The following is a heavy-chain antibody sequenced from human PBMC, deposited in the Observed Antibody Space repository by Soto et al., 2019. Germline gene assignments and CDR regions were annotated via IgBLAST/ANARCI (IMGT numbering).Heavy chain of an antibody. D-gene: IGHD5-12*01. Sequence: QVQLVQSGAEVKKPGSSVKVSCKTSGGTFSNDIITWVRQAPGQGLEWMGRIIPILDTTNYAQKFQGRVTITADKSTSTAYMEMNSLRSEDTAVYYCVRDSPIGSTFSGYDGIDYWGQGTLVTVSS. J-gene: IGHJ4*02. CDR1: GGTFSNDI. CDR3: VRDSPIGSTFSGYDGIDY. V-gene: IGHV1-69*08. CDR2: IIPILDTT.